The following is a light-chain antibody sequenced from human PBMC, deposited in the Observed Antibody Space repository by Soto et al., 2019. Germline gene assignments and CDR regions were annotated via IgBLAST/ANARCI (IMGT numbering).Light chain of an antibody. CDR2: DAS. J-gene: IGKJ2*01. V-gene: IGKV1-5*01. Sequence: DIQITQSPSTLSASVGDRVTITCRASQSISSWLAWYQQKPGKAPKLLIYDASSLESGVPSRFRGSRSGTEFTLTISSLQPDDFATYYGQQYNSYSSSFGQGTKLEI. CDR3: QQYNSYSSS. CDR1: QSISSW.